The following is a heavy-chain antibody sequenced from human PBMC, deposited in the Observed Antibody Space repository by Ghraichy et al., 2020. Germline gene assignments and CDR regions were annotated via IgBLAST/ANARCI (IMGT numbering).Heavy chain of an antibody. Sequence: SETLSLTCTVSGGSISSYYWSWIRQPPGKGLEWIGYIYYSGSTNYNPSLKSRVTISVDTSKNQFSLKLSSVTAADTAVYYCARANASGYDFWSGYYAYYYYYMDVWGKGTTVTVSS. V-gene: IGHV4-59*01. CDR1: GGSISSYY. CDR2: IYYSGST. J-gene: IGHJ6*03. CDR3: ARANASGYDFWSGYYAYYYYYMDV. D-gene: IGHD3-3*01.